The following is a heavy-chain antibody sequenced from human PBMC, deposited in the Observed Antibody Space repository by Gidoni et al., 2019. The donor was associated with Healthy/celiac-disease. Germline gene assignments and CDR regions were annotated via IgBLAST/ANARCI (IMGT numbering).Heavy chain of an antibody. J-gene: IGHJ3*02. Sequence: QVQLVESGGGVVQPGRSLRLSCAASGFTFSSYGMHWVRQAPGKGLEWVAVISYDGSNKYYADSVKGRFTISRDNSKNTLYLQMNSLRAEDTAVYYCAKEEYDYIWGSYRPGAFDIWGQGTMVTVSS. V-gene: IGHV3-30*18. CDR1: GFTFSSYG. CDR2: ISYDGSNK. D-gene: IGHD3-16*02. CDR3: AKEEYDYIWGSYRPGAFDI.